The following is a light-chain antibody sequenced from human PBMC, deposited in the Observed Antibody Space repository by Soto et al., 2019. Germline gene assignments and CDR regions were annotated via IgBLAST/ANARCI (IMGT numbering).Light chain of an antibody. CDR2: EDS. Sequence: SYELTRPPSVSVAPGQTARITCGGNNIGSKSVHWYQQKPGQAPVLVVYEDSDRPSGIPERFSGSNSGNTATLTISRVEAGDEADYYCQVWDSSSDHPYVFGTGTKLTVL. CDR3: QVWDSSSDHPYV. J-gene: IGLJ1*01. V-gene: IGLV3-21*02. CDR1: NIGSKS.